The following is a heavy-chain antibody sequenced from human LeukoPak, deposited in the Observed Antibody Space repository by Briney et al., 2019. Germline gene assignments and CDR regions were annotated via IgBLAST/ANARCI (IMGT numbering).Heavy chain of an antibody. CDR3: ARGVSPSSYYYGSGSLVWFDP. CDR1: GGSISSGGYS. J-gene: IGHJ5*02. CDR2: IYHSGST. V-gene: IGHV4-30-2*01. D-gene: IGHD3-10*01. Sequence: SETLSLTRAVSGGSISSGGYSWSWIRQLPGKGLEWIGYIYHSGSTYYNPSLKSRVTISVDRSKNQFSLKLSSVTAADTAVYYCARGVSPSSYYYGSGSLVWFDPWGQGTLVTVSS.